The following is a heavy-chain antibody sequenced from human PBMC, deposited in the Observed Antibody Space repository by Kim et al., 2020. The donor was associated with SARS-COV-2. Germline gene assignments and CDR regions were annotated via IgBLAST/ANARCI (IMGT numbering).Heavy chain of an antibody. V-gene: IGHV7-4-1*02. CDR3: ARDIGGGVRYFDWLFDWYFDL. CDR1: GYTFTSYA. D-gene: IGHD3-9*01. CDR2: INTNTGNP. J-gene: IGHJ2*01. Sequence: ASVKVSCKASGYTFTSYAMNWVRQAPGQGLEWMGWINTNTGNPTYAQGFTGRFVFSLDTSVSTAYLQISSLKAEDTAVYYCARDIGGGVRYFDWLFDWYFDLWGRGTLVTVSS.